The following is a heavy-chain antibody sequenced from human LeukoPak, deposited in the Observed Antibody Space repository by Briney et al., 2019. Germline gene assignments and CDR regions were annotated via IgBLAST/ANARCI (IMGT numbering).Heavy chain of an antibody. CDR1: GDSFSRNTYS. CDR3: ARDGSGGYYYFDY. CDR2: IYYTGRT. J-gene: IGHJ4*02. D-gene: IGHD6-19*01. V-gene: IGHV4-39*07. Sequence: SETLSLTCTVSGDSFSRNTYSWGWIRQPPGKGLEWIGSIYYTGRTFYNPSLKSRVTISVDTSKNQFSLKLSSVTAADTAVYYCARDGSGGYYYFDYWGQGTLVTVSS.